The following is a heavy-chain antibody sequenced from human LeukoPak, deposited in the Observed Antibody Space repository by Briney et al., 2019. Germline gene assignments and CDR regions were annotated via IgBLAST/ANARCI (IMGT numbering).Heavy chain of an antibody. J-gene: IGHJ4*02. V-gene: IGHV3-66*01. D-gene: IGHD1-1*01. CDR1: GFTFSSYS. CDR2: IYSGGGT. Sequence: TGGSLRLSCAASGFTFSSYSMNWVRQAPGKGPEWVSVIYSGGGTFYADSVKGRFTISRDNSKNTLYLQMNSLRAEDTAVYYCESWVPPFDHWGQGTLVTVSS. CDR3: ESWVPPFDH.